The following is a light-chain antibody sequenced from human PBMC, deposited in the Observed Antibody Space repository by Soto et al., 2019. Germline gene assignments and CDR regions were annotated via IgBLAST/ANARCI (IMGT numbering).Light chain of an antibody. CDR1: QDIGSA. CDR2: GAS. CDR3: IQYINYSWT. J-gene: IGKJ1*01. V-gene: IGKV1-6*02. Sequence: IQRTQTKTSVSAPIGGTVTITCRASQDIGSALGWYQQKPGKPPKVLIYGASNLQSGVPPRFSGSGSGTDFTLAISSLQTEDSATYYCIQYINYSWTFGQGTKVDIK.